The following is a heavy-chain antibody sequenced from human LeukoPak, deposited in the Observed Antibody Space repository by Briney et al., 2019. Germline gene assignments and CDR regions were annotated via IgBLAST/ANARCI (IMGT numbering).Heavy chain of an antibody. D-gene: IGHD1-7*01. CDR2: IKQDRSET. CDR1: GFTFSTYW. V-gene: IGHV3-7*01. J-gene: IGHJ4*02. CDR3: ARGGWNSDY. Sequence: GGSLRLSCAASGFTFSTYWMSWVRQAPGKGLEWVANIKQDRSETNYVESVKGRFTISRDNAKNSLYLQMNSLTDDDTAVYYCARGGWNSDYWGQGTLVTVSS.